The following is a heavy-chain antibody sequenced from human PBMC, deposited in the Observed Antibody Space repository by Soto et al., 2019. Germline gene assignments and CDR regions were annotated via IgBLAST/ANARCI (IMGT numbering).Heavy chain of an antibody. D-gene: IGHD2-2*01. CDR2: IIPIFGTA. J-gene: IGHJ6*02. Sequence: SVKVSCKASGGNFSSYAISWVRQAPGQGLEWMGGIIPIFGTANYAQKFQGRVTITADESTSTAYMELSSLRSEDTAVDYCARDLRDIVVVPAAIYGGYYYYYYGMDVWG. CDR1: GGNFSSYA. CDR3: ARDLRDIVVVPAAIYGGYYYYYYGMDV. V-gene: IGHV1-69*13.